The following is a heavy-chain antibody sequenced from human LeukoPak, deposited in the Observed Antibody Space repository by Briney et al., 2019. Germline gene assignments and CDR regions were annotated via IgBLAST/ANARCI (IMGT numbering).Heavy chain of an antibody. CDR2: IYSGGST. D-gene: IGHD3-3*01. CDR1: GFTVSSNY. J-gene: IGHJ4*02. CDR3: ANERRFLEWFDY. V-gene: IGHV3-66*01. Sequence: PGGSLRLSCAASGFTVSSNYMSWVRQAPGKGLEWVSVIYSGGSTYYADSVKGRFTISRDNSKNTLYLQMNSLRAEDTAVYYCANERRFLEWFDYWGQGTLVTVSS.